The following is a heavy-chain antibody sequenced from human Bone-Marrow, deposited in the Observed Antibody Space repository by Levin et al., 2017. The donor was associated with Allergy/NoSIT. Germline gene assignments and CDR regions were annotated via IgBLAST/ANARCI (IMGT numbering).Heavy chain of an antibody. D-gene: IGHD2-2*01. J-gene: IGHJ6*02. V-gene: IGHV3-11*01. CDR2: ISSSGSTI. Sequence: LSLTCAASGFTFSDYYMSWIRQAPGKGLEWVSYISSSGSTIYYADSVKGRFTISRDNAKNSLYLQMNSLRAEDTAVYYCARGGIVVVPAAIRVGLQLWYYGMDVWGQGTTVTVSS. CDR3: ARGGIVVVPAAIRVGLQLWYYGMDV. CDR1: GFTFSDYY.